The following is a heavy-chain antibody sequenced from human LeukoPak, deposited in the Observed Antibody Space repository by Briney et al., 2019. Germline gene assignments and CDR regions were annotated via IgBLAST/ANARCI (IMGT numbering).Heavy chain of an antibody. CDR2: ISSSGGTI. V-gene: IGHV3-48*03. D-gene: IGHD7-27*01. CDR1: GFTFSGFE. CDR3: AHLLSGDRGYFGY. Sequence: GGSLRLSCEASGFTFSGFEMNWVRQAPGKRLEWVSYISSSGGTIYYADSVKGRFTISRDNAKNSLYLQMNSLRAEDTAVYYCAHLLSGDRGYFGYWGQGTLVTVSS. J-gene: IGHJ4*02.